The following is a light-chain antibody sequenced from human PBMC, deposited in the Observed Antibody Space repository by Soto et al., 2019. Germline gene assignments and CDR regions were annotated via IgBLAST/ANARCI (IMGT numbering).Light chain of an antibody. J-gene: IGKJ1*01. CDR2: WAS. V-gene: IGKV4-1*01. Sequence: DIVMTQSPDSLAVSLGERATINCKSSQSVLYSSNNKNYLAWYQQKPGQPPKLLIYWASTRESGVTDRFSGSGSGTDFTLTISSLQAEDVAVYYCQQYYSTPLTFGQGTKVEIK. CDR3: QQYYSTPLT. CDR1: QSVLYSSNNKNY.